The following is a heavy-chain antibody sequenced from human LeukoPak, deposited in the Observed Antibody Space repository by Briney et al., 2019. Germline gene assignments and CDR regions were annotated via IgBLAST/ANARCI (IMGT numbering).Heavy chain of an antibody. Sequence: ASVKVSCKASGYTFTGYYMHWVREAPGQGLEWMGWINPNSGGTNYAQKFQGRVTMTRDTSISTAYMELSRLRSDDTAVYYCARGGYSYGANYYYYYYMDVWGKGTTVTVSS. D-gene: IGHD5-18*01. CDR3: ARGGYSYGANYYYYYYMDV. CDR1: GYTFTGYY. J-gene: IGHJ6*03. CDR2: INPNSGGT. V-gene: IGHV1-2*02.